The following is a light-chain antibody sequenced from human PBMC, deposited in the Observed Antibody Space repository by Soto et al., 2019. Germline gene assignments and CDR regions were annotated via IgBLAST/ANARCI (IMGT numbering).Light chain of an antibody. J-gene: IGLJ1*01. CDR2: EVV. CDR1: KNDIGVYDF. CDR3: KSYAGSNNYV. V-gene: IGLV2-8*01. Sequence: QSVLTQPPSASGSPGQSVTISCTGTKNDIGVYDFVSWYQHHPGKAPRLIIYEVVQRPSGVPDRFSGSKSGNTASLTVSGLQAADEADYLCKSYAGSNNYVFGSGTKLTVL.